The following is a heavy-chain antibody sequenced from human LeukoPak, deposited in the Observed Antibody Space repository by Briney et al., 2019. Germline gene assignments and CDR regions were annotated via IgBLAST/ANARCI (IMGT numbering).Heavy chain of an antibody. Sequence: GASVKVSCKASGYTFISYGISWVRQAPGQGLEWVGWIFTYNGDTKYAKKFQGRVTMTTASSTNTVCLELRSLRSEDTAVYYCARDHPNFDDSSGYYPSFFDDWGQGTLVTVSS. J-gene: IGHJ4*02. CDR3: ARDHPNFDDSSGYYPSFFDD. CDR1: GYTFISYG. D-gene: IGHD3-22*01. CDR2: IFTYNGDT. V-gene: IGHV1-18*01.